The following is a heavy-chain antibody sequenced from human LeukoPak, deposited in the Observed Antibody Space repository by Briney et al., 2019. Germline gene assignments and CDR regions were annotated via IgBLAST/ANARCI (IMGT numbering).Heavy chain of an antibody. CDR3: ARNLYGDLSFDY. V-gene: IGHV4-38-2*02. D-gene: IGHD4-17*01. CDR2: IYHNGST. J-gene: IGHJ4*02. Sequence: SETLSLTCTVSGYSISSDYYWGWIRQPPGKGLEWIGTIYHNGSTYYNPSLKSRVTISVDTSKNQFSLKLSSVTAADTAVYYCARNLYGDLSFDYWGQGTLVTVSS. CDR1: GYSISSDYY.